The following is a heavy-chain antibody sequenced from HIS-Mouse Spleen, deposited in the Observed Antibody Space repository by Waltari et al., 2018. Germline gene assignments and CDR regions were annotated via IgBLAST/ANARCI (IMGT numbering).Heavy chain of an antibody. CDR1: GFTFSSYS. V-gene: IGHV3-21*01. J-gene: IGHJ3*02. D-gene: IGHD6-19*01. CDR3: ARDRGQWLANDAFDI. CDR2: ISSSSSYI. Sequence: EVQLVESGGGLVKPGGSLRLSCAASGFTFSSYSMNWVRQAPGKGVEVVSSISSSSSYIYYADSVKGRFTISRDNAKNSLYLQMNSLRAEDTAVYYCARDRGQWLANDAFDIWGQGTMVTVSS.